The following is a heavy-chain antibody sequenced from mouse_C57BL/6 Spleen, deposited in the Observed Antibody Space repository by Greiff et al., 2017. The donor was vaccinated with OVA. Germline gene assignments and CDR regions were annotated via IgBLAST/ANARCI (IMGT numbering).Heavy chain of an antibody. CDR2: IYPSDSET. D-gene: IGHD2-5*01. Sequence: QVQLQQSGAELVRPGSSVKLSCKASGYTFTSYWMDWVKQRPGQGLEWIGNIYPSDSETHYNQKFKDKATLTVDKSSSTAYMQLSSLTSEDSAVYYCARGSSNYEGAMDYWGQGTSVTVSS. V-gene: IGHV1-61*01. CDR1: GYTFTSYW. J-gene: IGHJ4*01. CDR3: ARGSSNYEGAMDY.